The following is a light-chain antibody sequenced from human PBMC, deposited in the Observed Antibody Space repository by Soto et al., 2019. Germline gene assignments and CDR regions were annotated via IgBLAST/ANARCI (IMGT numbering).Light chain of an antibody. V-gene: IGKV1-5*03. CDR3: LQYNHYPLT. CDR2: KAS. Sequence: DIQMTQSPSTLSASVGDRVTITCRASRSISRWLAWYQQKPGKAPNLLIYKASSLEGGVPSRFSGSASATEFTLTISSLQPDDFATYFCLQYNHYPLTFGGGTRVEIK. J-gene: IGKJ4*01. CDR1: RSISRW.